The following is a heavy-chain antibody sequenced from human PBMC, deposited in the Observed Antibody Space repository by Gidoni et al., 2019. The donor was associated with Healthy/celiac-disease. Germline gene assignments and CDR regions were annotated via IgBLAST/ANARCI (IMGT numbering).Heavy chain of an antibody. D-gene: IGHD4-17*01. J-gene: IGHJ5*02. Sequence: QVQLQESGPGLVKPSQTLSLTCTVSGGSISSGGYYWSWIRQHPGKGLEWIGYIYYSGSTYYNPSLKSRVTISVDTSKNQFSLKLSSVTAADTAVYYCARDHRGKYGDSNWFDPWGQGTLVTVSS. V-gene: IGHV4-31*03. CDR2: IYYSGST. CDR3: ARDHRGKYGDSNWFDP. CDR1: GGSISSGGYY.